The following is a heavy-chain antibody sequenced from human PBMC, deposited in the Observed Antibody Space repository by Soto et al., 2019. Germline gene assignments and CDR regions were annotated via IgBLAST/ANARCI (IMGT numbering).Heavy chain of an antibody. V-gene: IGHV4-4*02. Sequence: SETLSLTCAVSGVSISSSNWWSRVRQPPGKGLEWLGEIYHSGSTNYNPSLKSRVTISVDKSKNQFSLKLSSVTAADTAVYYCASLDGDYNDYWGQGTLVTVSS. CDR1: GVSISSSNW. D-gene: IGHD2-8*01. CDR2: IYHSGST. CDR3: ASLDGDYNDY. J-gene: IGHJ4*02.